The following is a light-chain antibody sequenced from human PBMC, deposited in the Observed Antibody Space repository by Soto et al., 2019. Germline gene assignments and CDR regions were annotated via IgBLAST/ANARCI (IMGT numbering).Light chain of an antibody. V-gene: IGLV2-8*01. CDR2: EVS. J-gene: IGLJ1*01. CDR3: SSHAGSINYV. CDR1: SSDVGAYNY. Sequence: QSVLTQPPSASGSPGQSVTISCTGTSSDVGAYNYVSWYQQHPGKAPKLMIYEVSKRPSGVPDRFSGSKSGNTASLTVSGLQAEDEADYYCSSHAGSINYVFGTGTKVTVL.